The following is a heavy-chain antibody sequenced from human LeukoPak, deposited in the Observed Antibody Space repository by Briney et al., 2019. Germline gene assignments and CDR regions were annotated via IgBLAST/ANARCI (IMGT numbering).Heavy chain of an antibody. V-gene: IGHV3-23*01. D-gene: IGHD3-9*01. CDR2: ISGSGDTT. Sequence: GGSLRLSCAASGFTFSSYAMDWVRQAPGKGLEWVSAISGSGDTTYYADSVKGRFTISRDNSKNTLYLQMNSLRAEDTAVYYCAAILTGYYSPFDYCGQGTLVSVSS. CDR3: AAILTGYYSPFDY. J-gene: IGHJ4*02. CDR1: GFTFSSYA.